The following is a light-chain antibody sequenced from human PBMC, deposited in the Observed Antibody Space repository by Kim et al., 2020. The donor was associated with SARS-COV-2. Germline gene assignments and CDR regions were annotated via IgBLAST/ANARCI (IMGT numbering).Light chain of an antibody. V-gene: IGKV3-15*01. CDR2: DVF. Sequence: VAPGERATLSCRASQSLSSALAWYQQRPGQAPRLLIYDVFTRATGIPARFSGSGSGTDFSLTISSLQSEDFGVYYCQQYNAWPLTFGGGTKVDIK. J-gene: IGKJ4*01. CDR3: QQYNAWPLT. CDR1: QSLSSA.